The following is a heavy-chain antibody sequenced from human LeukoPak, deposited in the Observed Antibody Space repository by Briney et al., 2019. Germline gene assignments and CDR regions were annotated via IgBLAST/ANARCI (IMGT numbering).Heavy chain of an antibody. J-gene: IGHJ4*02. D-gene: IGHD3-10*01. CDR2: INPSSGGT. V-gene: IGHV1-2*06. CDR3: ARGPSGSDY. CDR1: GYTFTGYY. Sequence: ASVKVSCKVSGYTFTGYYLHWVRLAPGQGLEWMGRINPSSGGTNYAQKFQGRVTMTRDTSINTAYLDLSSLRSDDTAVYYCARGPSGSDYWGQGTLVIVSS.